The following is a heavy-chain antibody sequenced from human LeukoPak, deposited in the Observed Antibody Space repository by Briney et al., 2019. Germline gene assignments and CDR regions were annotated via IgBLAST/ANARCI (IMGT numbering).Heavy chain of an antibody. V-gene: IGHV3-64*01. J-gene: IGHJ4*02. D-gene: IGHD6-19*01. Sequence: GGSLRLSCAASGFTFSSYAMHWVRQAPGKGLEYVSAISSNGGSTYYANSVKGRFTISRDNSKNTLYLQMGSLRAEDMAVYYCARVYGSGWYDLDYWGQGTLVTVSS. CDR2: ISSNGGST. CDR3: ARVYGSGWYDLDY. CDR1: GFTFSSYA.